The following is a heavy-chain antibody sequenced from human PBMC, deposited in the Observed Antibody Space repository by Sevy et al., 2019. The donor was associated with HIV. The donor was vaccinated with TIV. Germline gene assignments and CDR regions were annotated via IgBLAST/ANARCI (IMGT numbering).Heavy chain of an antibody. CDR2: INEDGSRL. Sequence: GGSLRLSCVASGFTFSDSWMTWAPQAPGKGLERIAFINEDGSRLGYVDSVRGRFTISRENTKNSLYLQMNSLRAEDTAVYFCARDRAYSALDYWGQGTLVTVSS. V-gene: IGHV3-7*01. D-gene: IGHD5-18*01. CDR1: GFTFSDSW. CDR3: ARDRAYSALDY. J-gene: IGHJ4*02.